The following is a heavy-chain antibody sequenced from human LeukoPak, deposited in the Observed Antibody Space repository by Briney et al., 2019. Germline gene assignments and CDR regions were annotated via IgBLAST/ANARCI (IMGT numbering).Heavy chain of an antibody. J-gene: IGHJ6*03. CDR2: IKQDGSEK. V-gene: IGHV3-7*01. CDR3: ARDQPRQGFWSGYYYMDV. D-gene: IGHD3-3*01. Sequence: RTGGSLRLSCAGSGFTFSSYWMSWVRQAPGKGLEWVANIKQDGSEKYYVDSVKGRFTISRDNAKNSLYLQMNSLRAEDTAVYYCARDQPRQGFWSGYYYMDVWGKGTTVTVSS. CDR1: GFTFSSYW.